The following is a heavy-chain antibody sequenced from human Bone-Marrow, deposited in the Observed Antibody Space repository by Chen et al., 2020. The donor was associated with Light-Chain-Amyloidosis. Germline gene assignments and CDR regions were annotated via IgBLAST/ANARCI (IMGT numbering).Heavy chain of an antibody. J-gene: IGHJ4*02. V-gene: IGHV5-51*01. D-gene: IGHD5-12*01. CDR3: ARRRYGYNFDY. CDR2: IYPDDSDA. Sequence: KGSGYTFPNYWIGWVRQMPGKGLEWMGVIYPDDSDARYSPSFEGQVTISADKSITTAYLQWRSLKASDTAMYYCARRRYGYNFDYWGQGTLVTVSS. CDR1: GYTFPNYW.